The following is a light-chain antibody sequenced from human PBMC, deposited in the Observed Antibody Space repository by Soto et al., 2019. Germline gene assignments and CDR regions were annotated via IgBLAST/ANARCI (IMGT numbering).Light chain of an antibody. V-gene: IGLV2-18*01. CDR3: SLYTSENTYV. Sequence: QSVLTQPPSVSGSPGQSVTISCTGTSTDFVSYNRVSWYQQPPGTAPKLIIHEASNRPSGVPDRFSGSKSGNTASLTISGLQAADEADYYCSLYTSENTYVFGTGTKLTVL. CDR1: STDFVSYNR. CDR2: EAS. J-gene: IGLJ1*01.